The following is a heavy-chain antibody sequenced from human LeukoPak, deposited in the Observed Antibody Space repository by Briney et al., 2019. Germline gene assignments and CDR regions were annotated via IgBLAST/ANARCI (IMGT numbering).Heavy chain of an antibody. CDR1: GDTSTGYY. J-gene: IGHJ4*02. CDR3: ARTRNYNWNDIVDY. CDR2: INPDSGGT. D-gene: IGHD1-20*01. Sequence: VASVKVSCKAFGDTSTGYYMHWVRQAPGRGLEWMGWINPDSGGTNYAQKFQGRVTMTRDTSISTTYMELSRLRSDDTAVYYCARTRNYNWNDIVDYWGQGTLVTVSS. V-gene: IGHV1-2*02.